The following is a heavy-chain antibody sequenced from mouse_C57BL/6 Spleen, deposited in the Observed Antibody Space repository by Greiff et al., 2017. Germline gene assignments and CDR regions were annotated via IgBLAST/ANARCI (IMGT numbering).Heavy chain of an antibody. CDR1: GFNIKNTY. CDR2: IDPANGNT. Sequence: EVMLVESVAELVRPGASVKLSCTASGFNIKNTYMHWVKQRPEQGLEWIGRIDPANGNTKYAPKFQGKATITAETSSNTAYLQLSSLTSEDTAIYYCARCYYGSGYYAMDYWGQGTSVTVSS. J-gene: IGHJ4*01. V-gene: IGHV14-3*01. D-gene: IGHD1-1*01. CDR3: ARCYYGSGYYAMDY.